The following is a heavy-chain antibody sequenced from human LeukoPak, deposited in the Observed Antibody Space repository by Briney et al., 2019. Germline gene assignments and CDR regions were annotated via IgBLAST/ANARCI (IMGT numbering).Heavy chain of an antibody. CDR1: GFTFNNAW. V-gene: IGHV3-15*05. CDR3: TATLSSGWDLVDY. Sequence: GGSLRLSCAASGFTFNNAWMSWVRQAPGKGLEWVGRVKSESDGGTTDYGAPVKGRFTISRDDSKKTLYLEMTNLKIEDTALYYCTATLSSGWDLVDYWGQGTLVTVSS. D-gene: IGHD6-19*01. J-gene: IGHJ4*02. CDR2: VKSESDGGTT.